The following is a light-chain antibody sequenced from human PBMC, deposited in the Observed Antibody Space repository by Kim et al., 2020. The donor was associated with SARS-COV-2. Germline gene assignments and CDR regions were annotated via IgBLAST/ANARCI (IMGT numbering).Light chain of an antibody. CDR2: YNS. J-gene: IGLJ2*01. V-gene: IGLV3-21*04. Sequence: SYELTQPPSVSVAPGKTARITCGGNNIGSKSVHWYQQKPGQAPVVVIYYNSDRPSGIPERFSGSNSGNTATLTISRVEAGDEADYYCQVWDSDSDVVFGGGTQLTVL. CDR3: QVWDSDSDVV. CDR1: NIGSKS.